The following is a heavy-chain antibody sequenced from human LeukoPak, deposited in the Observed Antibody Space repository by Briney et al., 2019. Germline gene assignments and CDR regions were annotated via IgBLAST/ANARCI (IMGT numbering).Heavy chain of an antibody. CDR2: IYSGGST. CDR3: ARGVWFGELLYPLDY. CDR1: GFTVSSNY. V-gene: IGHV3-66*01. Sequence: GGSLRLSCAASGFTVSSNYMSWVRQAPGKGLEWVSVIYSGGSTYYADSVKGRFTISRDNSKNTLYLQMNSLRAEDTAVYYCARGVWFGELLYPLDYWGQGTLVTVSS. D-gene: IGHD3-10*01. J-gene: IGHJ4*02.